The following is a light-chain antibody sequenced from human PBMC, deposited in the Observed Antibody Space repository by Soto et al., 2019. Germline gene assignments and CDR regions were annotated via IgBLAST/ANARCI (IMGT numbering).Light chain of an antibody. CDR2: AAS. CDR3: QQANFFPLT. CDR1: QYITTW. V-gene: IGKV1-12*01. J-gene: IGKJ4*01. Sequence: DIQMTQSPSFVSASVGDRVTITCRASQYITTWVAWYQQKPGKAPKLLISAASTVQSGVPSRFSGSGVGTDFTLIISSLQPEDFATYYCQQANFFPLTFGGGTTVEI.